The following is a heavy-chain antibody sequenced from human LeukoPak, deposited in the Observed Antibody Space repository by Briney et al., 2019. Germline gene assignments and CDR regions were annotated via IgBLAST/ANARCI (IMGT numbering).Heavy chain of an antibody. D-gene: IGHD3-10*01. Sequence: GGSLRLSCAASGFSFRDYWMSWVRQAPGKGLEWVADIGPDGSGKTYVDSVKGRFTISRDNAQQSLYLQMDTLTAEDTAVYYCVTSWVRQQRDFWGQGTLVTVSS. V-gene: IGHV3-7*01. J-gene: IGHJ4*02. CDR2: IGPDGSGK. CDR3: VTSWVRQQRDF. CDR1: GFSFRDYW.